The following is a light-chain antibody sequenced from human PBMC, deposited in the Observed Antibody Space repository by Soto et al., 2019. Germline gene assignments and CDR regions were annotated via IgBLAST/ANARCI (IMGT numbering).Light chain of an antibody. J-gene: IGKJ5*01. CDR2: KIS. CDR1: QSLVHGDGNTY. Sequence: DILMTPPPNPLPVTLGQPASISCRSSQSLVHGDGNTYLNWLQQRPGQPPRLLLYKISNRFSGVPDRFSGSGAGTDFTLKISRVEAEDFATYYCQQSYSTPRTFGGGTRLETK. V-gene: IGKV2-24*01. CDR3: QQSYSTPRT.